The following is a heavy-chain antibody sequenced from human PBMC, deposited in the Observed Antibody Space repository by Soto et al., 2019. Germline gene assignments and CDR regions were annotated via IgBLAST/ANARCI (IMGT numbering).Heavy chain of an antibody. Sequence: GESLKISCKGSGYSFTSYWIGWVRQMPGKGLEWMGIIYPGDSDTRYSPSFQGQVTISADKSISTAYLQWSSLKASDTAMYYCARQHAIIAAPTYAALSPGPLLNWFDPWGQGTLVTVSS. CDR2: IYPGDSDT. D-gene: IGHD6-6*01. J-gene: IGHJ5*02. CDR3: ARQHAIIAAPTYAALSPGPLLNWFDP. CDR1: GYSFTSYW. V-gene: IGHV5-51*01.